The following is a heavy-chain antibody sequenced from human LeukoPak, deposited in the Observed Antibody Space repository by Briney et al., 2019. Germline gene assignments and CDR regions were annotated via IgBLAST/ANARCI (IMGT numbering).Heavy chain of an antibody. Sequence: SETLSLTCSVSGGSISSYYWSWIRQPPGKGLEWIGYIYYSGRTNYNPSLKSRVTISVDTSKNQFSLKLRFVTAADTAVYYCARVRCSGGSCPYYYYYYYMDVWGKGTTVTVSS. CDR3: ARVRCSGGSCPYYYYYYYMDV. V-gene: IGHV4-59*12. J-gene: IGHJ6*03. D-gene: IGHD2-15*01. CDR1: GGSISSYY. CDR2: IYYSGRT.